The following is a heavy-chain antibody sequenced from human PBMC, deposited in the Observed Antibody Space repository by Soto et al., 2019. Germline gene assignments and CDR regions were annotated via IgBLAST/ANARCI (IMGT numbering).Heavy chain of an antibody. D-gene: IGHD4-17*01. J-gene: IGHJ6*03. CDR1: GYAFSQFY. CDR2: INPNSGRT. CDR3: AIESAGTTGTLGDYNLYMDV. V-gene: IGHV1-2*04. Sequence: QVQLVQSGAEVKKPGASVKVSCKASGYAFSQFYIHCMRQAPGQGLEWMGWINPNSGRTKFAQKFQSCVTMTRDTFINTVDMELSGLKSDSTAVYYCAIESAGTTGTLGDYNLYMDVWGKGTTVSRSS.